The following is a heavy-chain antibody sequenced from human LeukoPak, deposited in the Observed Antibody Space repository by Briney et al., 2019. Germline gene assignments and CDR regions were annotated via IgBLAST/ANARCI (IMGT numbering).Heavy chain of an antibody. CDR3: AKDKRGRYCDWGSFDY. D-gene: IGHD3-9*01. CDR2: ISGDGGST. V-gene: IGHV3-43*02. CDR1: GFTFSSYA. Sequence: GGSLRLSCAASGFTFSSYAMHWVRQAPGKGLEWVSLISGDGGSTYYADSVKGRFTISRDNSKDSLYLQMNSLRTEDTALYYCAKDKRGRYCDWGSFDYWGQGTLVTVSS. J-gene: IGHJ4*02.